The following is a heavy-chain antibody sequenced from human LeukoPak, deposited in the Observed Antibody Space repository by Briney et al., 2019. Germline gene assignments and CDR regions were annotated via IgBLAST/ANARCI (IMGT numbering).Heavy chain of an antibody. Sequence: SVKVSCKASGGTFSSYAISWVRQAPGQGLEWMGRIIPILGIANYAQKFQGRVTITADKSTSTAYMGLSSLRSEDTAVYYCARGDVDTAMVKSWGQGTLVTVSS. CDR3: ARGDVDTAMVKS. V-gene: IGHV1-69*04. J-gene: IGHJ4*02. CDR1: GGTFSSYA. CDR2: IIPILGIA. D-gene: IGHD5-18*01.